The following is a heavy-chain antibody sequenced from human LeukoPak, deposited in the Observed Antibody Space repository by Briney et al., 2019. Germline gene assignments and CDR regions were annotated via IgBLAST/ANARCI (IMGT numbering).Heavy chain of an antibody. CDR1: GYTFTSYY. V-gene: IGHV1-46*01. J-gene: IGHJ4*02. CDR3: ARVGSYDGGAFDY. Sequence: GASVKVSCKASGYTFTSYYMHWVRQAPGQGLEWMGIINPSGGSTSYAQKFQGRVTMTTDTSTSTAYMELRSLRSDDTAVYYCARVGSYDGGAFDYWGQGTLVTVSS. D-gene: IGHD3-10*01. CDR2: INPSGGST.